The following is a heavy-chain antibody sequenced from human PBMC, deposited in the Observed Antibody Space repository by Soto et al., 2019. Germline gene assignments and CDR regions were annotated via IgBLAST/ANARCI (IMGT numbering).Heavy chain of an antibody. CDR3: VRGDGDYHDGNGYLGRH. Sequence: ASVKVSCKASGYTFTGYYMHWVRQAPGQGLECMGLINPNSGGTYYAQKFQGWVTMTRDTSISTAYMELSRLRSDDTAVYYCVRGDGDYHDGNGYLGRHWGQGTLVTVSS. CDR1: GYTFTGYY. J-gene: IGHJ4*02. CDR2: INPNSGGT. D-gene: IGHD3-22*01. V-gene: IGHV1-2*04.